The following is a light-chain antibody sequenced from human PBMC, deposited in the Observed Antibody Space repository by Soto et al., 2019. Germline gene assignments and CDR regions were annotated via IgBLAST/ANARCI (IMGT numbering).Light chain of an antibody. CDR3: PPWDDSLSGYV. Sequence: QSALTQPPSASGTPGQRVTISCSGSSSNIGSNYVYWYQQLPGTAPKIIIYRNNQRPSGVPDRISGSKSGTSASLAISGLRSEDEADYYCPPWDDSLSGYVFGTGT. V-gene: IGLV1-47*01. CDR1: SSNIGSNY. J-gene: IGLJ1*01. CDR2: RNN.